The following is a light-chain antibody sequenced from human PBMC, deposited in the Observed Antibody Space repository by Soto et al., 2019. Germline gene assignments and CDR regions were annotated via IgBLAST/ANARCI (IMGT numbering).Light chain of an antibody. CDR3: TSYTSSSTQV. J-gene: IGLJ1*01. CDR1: SSDVGGYNY. Sequence: QSALTQPASVSGSPGQSITISCTGTSSDVGGYNYVSWYQLHPGKAPKLILYEVTNRPSGVSDRFSGSKSGNTASLTISGLQAEDEADYYCTSYTSSSTQVFGTGTKVTVL. V-gene: IGLV2-14*01. CDR2: EVT.